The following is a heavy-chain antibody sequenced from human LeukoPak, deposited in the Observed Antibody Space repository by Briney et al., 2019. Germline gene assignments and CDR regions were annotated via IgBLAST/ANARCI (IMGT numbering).Heavy chain of an antibody. D-gene: IGHD6-19*01. V-gene: IGHV3-23*01. Sequence: PGGSLRLSCAASGFTFSSYTMHWVRQAPGKGLEWVSAISGSGGSTYYADSVKGRFTISRDNSKNTLYLQMNSLRAEDTAVYYCAKAPLYSSGWYDYWGQGTLVTVSS. CDR2: ISGSGGST. CDR1: GFTFSSYT. J-gene: IGHJ4*02. CDR3: AKAPLYSSGWYDY.